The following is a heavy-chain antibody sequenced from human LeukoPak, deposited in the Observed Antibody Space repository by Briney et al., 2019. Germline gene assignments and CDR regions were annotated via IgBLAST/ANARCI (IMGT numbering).Heavy chain of an antibody. D-gene: IGHD3-22*01. V-gene: IGHV3-30*02. CDR3: AKVGLNYYDSSGYIDY. J-gene: IGHJ4*02. Sequence: GGSLRLSCAASGFTFSSYGMHWVRQAPGKGLEWVAFIRYDRNNKYYVDSVKGRFTISRDNSKNTLFLQMNSLRAEDTAVHYCAKVGLNYYDSSGYIDYWGQGTLVTVSS. CDR1: GFTFSSYG. CDR2: IRYDRNNK.